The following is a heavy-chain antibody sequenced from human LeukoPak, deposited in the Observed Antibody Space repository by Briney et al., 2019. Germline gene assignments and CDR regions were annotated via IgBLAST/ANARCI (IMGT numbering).Heavy chain of an antibody. J-gene: IGHJ4*02. V-gene: IGHV3-30-3*01. CDR3: ARGPLNYGDFQPGDY. D-gene: IGHD4-17*01. Sequence: GGSLRLSCAASGFTFSSYAMHWVRQAPGKGLEWVAVISYDGSNKYYADSVKGRFTISRDNSKNTLYLQMNSLRAEDTAVYYCARGPLNYGDFQPGDYWSQGTLVTVSS. CDR2: ISYDGSNK. CDR1: GFTFSSYA.